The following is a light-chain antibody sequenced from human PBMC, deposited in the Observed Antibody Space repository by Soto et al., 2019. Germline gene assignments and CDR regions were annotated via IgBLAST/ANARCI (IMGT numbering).Light chain of an antibody. CDR3: AAWDDSLNAFYV. Sequence: QSVLTQPPSASVTPGQRVIVSCSGSSSNIGKNTVNWYQQLPGTAPKLLIYTNDQRPSGVPDRFSGSKSGTSASLAISGLQSEDEADYYCAAWDDSLNAFYVFGTGTKVTVL. V-gene: IGLV1-44*01. J-gene: IGLJ1*01. CDR1: SSNIGKNT. CDR2: TND.